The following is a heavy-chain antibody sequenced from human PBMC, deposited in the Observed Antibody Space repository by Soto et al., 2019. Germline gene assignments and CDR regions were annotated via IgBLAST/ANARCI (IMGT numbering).Heavy chain of an antibody. CDR3: ARETPAGAAAGHNWFDP. CDR1: GYTFTGYY. V-gene: IGHV1-2*02. J-gene: IGHJ5*02. D-gene: IGHD6-25*01. Sequence: ASVKVSCKASGYTFTGYYMHWVRQAPGQGLEWMGWINPNSGGTNYAQKFQGRVTMTRDTSISTAYMELSRLRSDGTAVYYCARETPAGAAAGHNWFDPWGQEPLVTVS. CDR2: INPNSGGT.